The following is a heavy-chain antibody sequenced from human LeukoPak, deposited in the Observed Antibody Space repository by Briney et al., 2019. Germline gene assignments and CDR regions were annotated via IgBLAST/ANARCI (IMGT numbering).Heavy chain of an antibody. CDR3: AKDFRVVVPAASGRRPFDY. J-gene: IGHJ4*02. CDR2: ISGSGGST. D-gene: IGHD2-2*01. V-gene: IGHV3-23*01. Sequence: PAGSLRLSCAASGFTFSSYAMCWVRHPPGKGLEWVSAISGSGGSTYYADSVKGRFTISRDNSKNTLYLQMNSLRAEDTAVYYCAKDFRVVVPAASGRRPFDYWGQGTLVTVSS. CDR1: GFTFSSYA.